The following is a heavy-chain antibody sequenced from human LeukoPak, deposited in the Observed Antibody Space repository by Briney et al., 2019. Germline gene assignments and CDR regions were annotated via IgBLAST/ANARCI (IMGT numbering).Heavy chain of an antibody. V-gene: IGHV4-34*01. Sequence: SETLSLTCAVYGGPFSGYYWSWIRQPPGKGLEWIGEINHSGSTNYNPSLKSRVTISVDTSKNQFSLKLSSVTAADTAVYYCARSPRRPGTSLDYWGQGTLVTVSS. CDR1: GGPFSGYY. CDR3: ARSPRRPGTSLDY. J-gene: IGHJ4*02. CDR2: INHSGST.